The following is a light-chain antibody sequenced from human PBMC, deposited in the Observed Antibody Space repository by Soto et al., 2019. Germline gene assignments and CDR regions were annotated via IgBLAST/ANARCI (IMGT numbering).Light chain of an antibody. CDR1: QSVSRK. Sequence: EIEVAQSPPTLSLSPGERATLSCRASQSVSRKLAWYQQTRGQAPRLLVYGASTKATDMPGRFSGRGSGTEFTLTINNLQSEDFAVYYCQQYRNWPRTFGQGTKVDI. CDR2: GAS. J-gene: IGKJ1*01. V-gene: IGKV3-15*01. CDR3: QQYRNWPRT.